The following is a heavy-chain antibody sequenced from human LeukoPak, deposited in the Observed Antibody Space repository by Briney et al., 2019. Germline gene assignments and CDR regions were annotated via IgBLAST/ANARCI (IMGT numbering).Heavy chain of an antibody. CDR3: ARTHQYRFDP. CDR2: IYSGGST. D-gene: IGHD3-16*02. V-gene: IGHV3-53*01. J-gene: IGHJ5*02. Sequence: GGSLRLSCAASGFTFSSYAMSWVRQAPGKGLEWVSVIYSGGSTYYADSVKGRFTISRGNSKNTLYLQMNSLRAEDTAVYYCARTHQYRFDPWGQGTLVTVSS. CDR1: GFTFSSYA.